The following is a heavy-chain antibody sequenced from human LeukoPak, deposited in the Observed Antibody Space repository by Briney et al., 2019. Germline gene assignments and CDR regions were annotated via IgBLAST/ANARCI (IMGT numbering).Heavy chain of an antibody. CDR3: ARELYGRFEY. CDR1: GYTFTTYG. CDR2: INPYNGNT. V-gene: IGHV1-18*01. Sequence: ASVKVSCKASGYTFTTYGISWVRQAPGQGLECMGWINPYNGNTDYAQKLQGRVTMTTDTSTSTAYMELRSLRSDDTAVYYCARELYGRFEYWGQGTLVTVSS. J-gene: IGHJ4*02. D-gene: IGHD2-2*02.